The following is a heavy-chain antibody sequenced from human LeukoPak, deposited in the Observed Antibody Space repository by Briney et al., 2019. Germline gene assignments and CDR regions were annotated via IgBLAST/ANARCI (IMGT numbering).Heavy chain of an antibody. CDR2: IRSKTAGGTT. V-gene: IGHV3-15*01. D-gene: IGHD5-18*01. J-gene: IGHJ4*02. CDR3: AHRDTSMVRVDY. CDR1: GFTFSNYG. Sequence: GGSLRLSCAASGFTFSNYGMHWVRQAPGKGLEWVGRIRSKTAGGTTDYAAPVKGRFTISRDDSKNTLYLQMNILTTEDTAVYFCAHRDTSMVRVDYWGQGTLVTVSS.